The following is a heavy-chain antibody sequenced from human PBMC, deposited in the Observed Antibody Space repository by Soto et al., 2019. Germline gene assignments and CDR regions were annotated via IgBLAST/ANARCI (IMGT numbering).Heavy chain of an antibody. D-gene: IGHD2-8*01. CDR2: IIPIFGTA. J-gene: IGHJ4*02. V-gene: IGHV1-69*12. CDR3: AREGYCTNGVCYSAFDY. CDR1: GGTFSSYA. Sequence: QVQLVQSGAEVKKPGSSVKVSCKASGGTFSSYAIIWVRQAPGQGLEWMGGIIPIFGTANYAQKFQGRVTITADESTSTAYMELSSLRSEDTAVYYCAREGYCTNGVCYSAFDYWGQGTLVTVSS.